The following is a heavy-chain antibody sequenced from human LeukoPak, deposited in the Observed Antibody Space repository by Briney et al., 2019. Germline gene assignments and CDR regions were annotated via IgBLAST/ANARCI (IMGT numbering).Heavy chain of an antibody. V-gene: IGHV3-48*02. Sequence: GGSLRLSCAASGFTFTSYSMNWVRQAPGRGLEWLSYISSSSRTIYYADSVKGRFTISRDNARNSLYLQMNSLRDEDTAMYYCARDKFDMWGQGTMVTVSS. J-gene: IGHJ3*02. CDR1: GFTFTSYS. CDR3: ARDKFDM. CDR2: ISSSSRTI.